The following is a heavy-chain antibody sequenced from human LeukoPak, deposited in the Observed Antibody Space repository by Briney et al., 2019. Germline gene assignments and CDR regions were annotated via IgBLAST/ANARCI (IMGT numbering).Heavy chain of an antibody. CDR2: ISSSGSTI. CDR3: ARERIFSGYNYGMDV. Sequence: GGSLRLSCAASGFTFSDYYMSWIRQALGKGLEWVSYISSSGSTIYYADSVKGRFTISRDNAKNSLYLQMNGLRAEDTAVYYCARERIFSGYNYGMDVWGQGTRSPSP. J-gene: IGHJ6*02. CDR1: GFTFSDYY. V-gene: IGHV3-11*01. D-gene: IGHD7-27*01.